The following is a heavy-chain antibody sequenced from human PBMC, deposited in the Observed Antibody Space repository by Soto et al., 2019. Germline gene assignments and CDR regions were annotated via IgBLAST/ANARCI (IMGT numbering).Heavy chain of an antibody. Sequence: EVQLVESGGGLVQPGGSLRLSCAASGFTFRSYFMAWVRQTPGKGLVLVSQITGDGSTTNYADSVRGRFTISRDNAKNTLHLQMNSLRDQDTAISYCARENWYSLDVWGQGTTVTVSS. D-gene: IGHD1-26*01. CDR3: ARENWYSLDV. CDR2: ITGDGSTT. J-gene: IGHJ6*02. CDR1: GFTFRSYF. V-gene: IGHV3-74*01.